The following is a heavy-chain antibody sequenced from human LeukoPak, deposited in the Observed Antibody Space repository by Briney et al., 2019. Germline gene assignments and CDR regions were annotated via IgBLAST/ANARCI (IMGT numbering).Heavy chain of an antibody. J-gene: IGHJ6*02. D-gene: IGHD6-13*01. CDR3: AREVTAADTSNGMDV. CDR1: GFTFSSYW. V-gene: IGHV3-7*01. CDR2: IKQDGSEK. Sequence: GGSLRLSCAASGFTFSSYWMNWVRQAPGKGLEWVANIKQDGSEKYYVDSVKGRYTISRDNAKNSLYLQMSSLRAEDTAVYYCAREVTAADTSNGMDVWGQGTTVTVSS.